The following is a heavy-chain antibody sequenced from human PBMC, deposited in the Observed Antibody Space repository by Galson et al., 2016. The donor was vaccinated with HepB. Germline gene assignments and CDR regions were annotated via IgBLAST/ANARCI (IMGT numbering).Heavy chain of an antibody. CDR2: ISSSGSTI. CDR3: ARVMVDYHYWSNKPKHYYSGMDV. D-gene: IGHD3-3*01. CDR1: GITFSDSY. J-gene: IGHJ6*02. V-gene: IGHV3-11*01. Sequence: SLRLSCAASGITFSDSYMTWIRQAPGKGLEWLSYISSSGSTIYYADSVKGRFTISRDNAKSSLCLQMNSLRAEDTAVYYCARVMVDYHYWSNKPKHYYSGMDVWGQGTTVTVSS.